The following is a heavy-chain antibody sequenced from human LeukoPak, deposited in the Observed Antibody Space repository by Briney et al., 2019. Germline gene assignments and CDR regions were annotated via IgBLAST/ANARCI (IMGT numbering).Heavy chain of an antibody. CDR1: GFTFSSYW. J-gene: IGHJ4*02. D-gene: IGHD1-26*01. V-gene: IGHV3-7*01. CDR3: ARAISGSSADY. CDR2: IKQDGSEK. Sequence: PGGSLRLSCAASGFTFSSYWMSWVRQAPGKGLEWVANIKQDGSEKYYVDSVKGRFTLSRDNAKNSLYLQMNSLRAEDTAVYYCARAISGSSADYRGQGTLVTVSS.